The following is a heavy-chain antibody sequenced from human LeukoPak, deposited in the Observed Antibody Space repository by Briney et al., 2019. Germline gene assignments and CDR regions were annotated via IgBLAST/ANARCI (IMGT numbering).Heavy chain of an antibody. V-gene: IGHV4-59*01. CDR1: GGSISPYY. CDR3: ARAYYYGSGTFDI. J-gene: IGHJ3*02. Sequence: PSETLSLTCTVSGGSISPYYWSWIRQPPGKGLEWIGYIYYTGSTYYNPSLKSRVTISVNTSKNQSSLKLSSVTAADTAVYYCARAYYYGSGTFDIWGQGTMVTVSS. CDR2: IYYTGST. D-gene: IGHD3-10*01.